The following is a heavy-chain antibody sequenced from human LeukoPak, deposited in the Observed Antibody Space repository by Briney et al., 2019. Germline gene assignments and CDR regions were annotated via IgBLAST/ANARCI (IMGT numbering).Heavy chain of an antibody. V-gene: IGHV3-30*18. CDR1: GFTFSSYG. CDR2: ISYDGSNK. CDR3: AKATYYYGSGSYYPKTHLGY. Sequence: PGRSLRLSCAASGFTFSSYGMHWVRQAPGKGLEWVAVISYDGSNKYYADSVKGRFTISRDNSKNTLYLQMNSLRAEDTAVYYCAKATYYYGSGSYYPKTHLGYWGQGTLSPSPQ. J-gene: IGHJ4*02. D-gene: IGHD3-10*01.